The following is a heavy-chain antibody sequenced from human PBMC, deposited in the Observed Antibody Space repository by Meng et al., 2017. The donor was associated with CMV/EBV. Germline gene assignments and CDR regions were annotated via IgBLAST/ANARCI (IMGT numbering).Heavy chain of an antibody. CDR3: GRDIGGRRIAARPDY. CDR1: GGSIYSSTFY. CDR2: IYFGGNT. D-gene: IGHD6-6*01. Sequence: SETLSLTCTVSGGSIYSSTFYWGWIRQPPGKGLEWIGSIYFGGNTYYNPSLKSRVTISIDTSKNQFSLRLSSVTAADTAVYYCGRDIGGRRIAARPDYWGQGTLVTVSS. J-gene: IGHJ4*02. V-gene: IGHV4-39*07.